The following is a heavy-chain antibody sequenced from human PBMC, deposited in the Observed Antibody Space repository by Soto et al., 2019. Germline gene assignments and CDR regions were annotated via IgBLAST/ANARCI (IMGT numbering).Heavy chain of an antibody. Sequence: SETLSLTCTVSGGSISRTSYYWGWIRQPPGKGLEWIGTIYYSGSTYYNPSLKSRVTISVDTSKNQFSLKLSSVTAADTAVYFCATWELRTGDFSYWGQGTLVTVSS. V-gene: IGHV4-39*01. J-gene: IGHJ4*02. CDR1: GGSISRTSYY. CDR2: IYYSGST. CDR3: ATWELRTGDFSY. D-gene: IGHD7-27*01.